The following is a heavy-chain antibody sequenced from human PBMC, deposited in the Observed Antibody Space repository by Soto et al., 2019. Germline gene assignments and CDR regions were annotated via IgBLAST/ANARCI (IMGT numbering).Heavy chain of an antibody. J-gene: IGHJ4*02. CDR1: GYTLTGYY. D-gene: IGHD5-12*01. Sequence: QVQLVQSGAEVKKPGASVKVSCKASGYTLTGYYMHWVRQAPGQGLEWRGWINPNSGGTNYAQKLQGRVTMTRDTSISTAYVELSRLRSDDTAVYYCASRDGYNGDYFDYWGQGTLVTVSS. CDR2: INPNSGGT. CDR3: ASRDGYNGDYFDY. V-gene: IGHV1-2*02.